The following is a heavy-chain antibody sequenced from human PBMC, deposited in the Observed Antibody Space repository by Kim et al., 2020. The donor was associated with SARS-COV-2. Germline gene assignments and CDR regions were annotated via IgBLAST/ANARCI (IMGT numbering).Heavy chain of an antibody. CDR3: AREGSIESMIVFDY. CDR2: ISAYNGNT. D-gene: IGHD3-10*01. V-gene: IGHV1-18*01. J-gene: IGHJ4*02. CDR1: GYTFTSYG. Sequence: ASVKVSCKASGYTFTSYGISWVRQAPGQGLEWMVWISAYNGNTNYAQKLQGRVTMTTDTSTSTAYMELRSLRSDDTAVYYCAREGSIESMIVFDYWGQGTLVTVSA.